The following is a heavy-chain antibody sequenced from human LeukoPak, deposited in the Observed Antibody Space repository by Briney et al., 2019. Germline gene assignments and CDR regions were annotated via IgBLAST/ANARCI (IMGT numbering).Heavy chain of an antibody. CDR3: ARTVCSSTSCWFDY. J-gene: IGHJ4*02. CDR1: GGSISSYY. CDR2: IYYSGST. Sequence: KPSETLSLTCTVSGGSISSYYWSWIRQPPGKGLEWIGYIYYSGSTNYNPSLKSRVTISVDTSKNQFSLKLSSVTAAGTAVYYCARTVCSSTSCWFDYWGQGTLVTVSS. V-gene: IGHV4-59*01. D-gene: IGHD2-2*01.